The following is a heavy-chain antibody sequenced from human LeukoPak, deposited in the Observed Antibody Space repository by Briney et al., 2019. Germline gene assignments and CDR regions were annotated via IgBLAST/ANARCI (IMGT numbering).Heavy chain of an antibody. CDR3: TKWIKYDILTGYAGY. V-gene: IGHV3-30*18. J-gene: IGHJ4*02. CDR2: ISYDGSNK. CDR1: GFTFSSYG. D-gene: IGHD3-9*01. Sequence: GGSLRLSCAASGFTFSSYGMHWVRQAPGKGLEWVAVISYDGSNKYYADSVKGRFTISRDNSKNTLYLQMNSLRAEDTAVYYCTKWIKYDILTGYAGYWGQGTLVTVSS.